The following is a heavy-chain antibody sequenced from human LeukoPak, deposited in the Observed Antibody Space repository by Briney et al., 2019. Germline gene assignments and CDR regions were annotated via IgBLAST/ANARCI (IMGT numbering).Heavy chain of an antibody. CDR2: INPKSGGT. CDR3: ARDGNTAMVYYYYYYMDV. V-gene: IGHV1-2*06. J-gene: IGHJ6*03. D-gene: IGHD5-18*01. Sequence: ASVKVSCKASGYTFTGYYMHWVRQAPGQGLEWMGRINPKSGGTNYAQKFQGRVTMTRDTSISTAYMELSRLRSDDTAVYYCARDGNTAMVYYYYYYMDVWGKGTTVTVSS. CDR1: GYTFTGYY.